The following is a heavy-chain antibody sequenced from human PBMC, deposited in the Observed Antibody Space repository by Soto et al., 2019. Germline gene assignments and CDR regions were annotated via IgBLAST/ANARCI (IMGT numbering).Heavy chain of an antibody. CDR1: GFTFGNYG. D-gene: IGHD5-18*01. V-gene: IGHV3-30*18. CDR3: AKGGGYNFGTMRLYYSGMDV. Sequence: QVQLVESGGGVVQPGRSLRLSCAASGFTFGNYGMHWVRQAPGKGLEWVAVISNDGSNTYYADSVKGRFNISRDNSKNTLFLHMNSLRSEDSAVYYCAKGGGYNFGTMRLYYSGMDVWGEGMTVTISS. CDR2: ISNDGSNT. J-gene: IGHJ6*04.